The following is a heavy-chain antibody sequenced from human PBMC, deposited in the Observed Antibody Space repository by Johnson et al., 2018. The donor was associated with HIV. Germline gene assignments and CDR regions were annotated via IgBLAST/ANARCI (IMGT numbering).Heavy chain of an antibody. J-gene: IGHJ3*02. Sequence: QMQLVESGGGVVQPGRSLSLSCAASGFTFSSYAMNWVRQAPGKGLEWVAVISYDGRNQDYADSVKGRCTISRDNSKNTLYLQMNSLRAEDTAVYYCATSHGSHGAFDIWGQGTMVTVSS. CDR2: ISYDGRNQ. CDR3: ATSHGSHGAFDI. V-gene: IGHV3-30*14. D-gene: IGHD1-26*01. CDR1: GFTFSSYA.